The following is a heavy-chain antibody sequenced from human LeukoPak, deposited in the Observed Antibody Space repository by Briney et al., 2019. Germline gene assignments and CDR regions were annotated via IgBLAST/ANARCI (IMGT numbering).Heavy chain of an antibody. V-gene: IGHV3-48*01. CDR2: ISSSRRTI. J-gene: IGHJ4*02. D-gene: IGHD2-2*01. CDR3: ARRWHCSSTSCYGGFDY. Sequence: GGSLRLSCAASGFTFSSYNINWVRQAPGKGLEWVSYISSSRRTISYADSVKGRFTISRDNAKNSLYLQMNSLRAEDTAVYYCARRWHCSSTSCYGGFDYWGQGTLVTVSS. CDR1: GFTFSSYN.